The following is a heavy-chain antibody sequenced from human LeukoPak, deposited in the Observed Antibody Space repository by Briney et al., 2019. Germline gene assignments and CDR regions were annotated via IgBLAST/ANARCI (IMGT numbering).Heavy chain of an antibody. V-gene: IGHV4-39*01. D-gene: IGHD4-17*01. CDR2: IYYSGST. CDR1: GGSISSRSDF. CDR3: ARVGDYGDYVNWFDP. Sequence: PSETLSLTCSVSGGSISSRSDFWGWIRQPPGKGLEWIGSIYYSGSTYYNPSLKSRVTVSVDTSKNQFSLKLSSVTAADTAIYYCARVGDYGDYVNWFDPWGPGTLVTVSS. J-gene: IGHJ5*02.